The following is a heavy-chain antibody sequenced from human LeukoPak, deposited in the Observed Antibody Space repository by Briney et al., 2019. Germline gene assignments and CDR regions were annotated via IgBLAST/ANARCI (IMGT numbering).Heavy chain of an antibody. V-gene: IGHV4-4*07. CDR3: ARGRGIAAAGIEDYYMDV. CDR1: GGSLSSYD. Sequence: SETLSLTCTVSGGSLSSYDWSWLRQPAGKRLEWIGRIYTSGSPNYNPSLKSRVIMSVDTSKNQFSLKLSSVTAADTAVYYCARGRGIAAAGIEDYYMDVWGKGTTVTVSS. J-gene: IGHJ6*03. D-gene: IGHD6-13*01. CDR2: IYTSGSP.